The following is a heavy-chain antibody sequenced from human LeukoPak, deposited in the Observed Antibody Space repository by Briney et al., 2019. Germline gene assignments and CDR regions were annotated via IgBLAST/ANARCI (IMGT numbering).Heavy chain of an antibody. CDR1: GFTFSSYG. CDR3: AMVPAWPISPITMVRGVIASNCFDP. Sequence: PGGSLRLSCAASGFTFSSYGMHWVRQAPGKGLEGVAFIRYDGSHKYYADSVKGRFTISRDNSKNTLYLQMNSLRAEDTAVYYCAMVPAWPISPITMVRGVIASNCFDPWGQGTLVTVSS. D-gene: IGHD3-10*01. V-gene: IGHV3-30*02. CDR2: IRYDGSHK. J-gene: IGHJ5*02.